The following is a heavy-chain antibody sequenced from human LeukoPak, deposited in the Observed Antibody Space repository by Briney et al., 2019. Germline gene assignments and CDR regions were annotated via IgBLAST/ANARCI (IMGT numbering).Heavy chain of an antibody. CDR2: IKQDGSEK. J-gene: IGHJ4*02. CDR3: ARTSGTGWSY. Sequence: GGSLRLSCAASGFTLSSYWMGWVRQAPGKGLEWMANIKQDGSEKYYVDSVKGRFTISRDNAKNSLYLQMDSLRAEDTAVYYCARTSGTGWSYWGQGTLVTVSS. CDR1: GFTLSSYW. D-gene: IGHD3-9*01. V-gene: IGHV3-7*01.